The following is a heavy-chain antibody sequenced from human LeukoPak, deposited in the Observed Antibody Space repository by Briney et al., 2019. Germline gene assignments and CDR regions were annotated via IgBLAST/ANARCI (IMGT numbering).Heavy chain of an antibody. V-gene: IGHV1-69*06. CDR1: GGTFSSYA. D-gene: IGHD6-19*01. CDR2: IIPIFGTA. CDR3: AKYKSSGWAYPFDY. Sequence: WASVKVSCKASGGTFSSYAISWVRQAPGQGLEWMGGIIPIFGTANYAQKFQGRVTITADKSTSTAYMELSSLRSEDTAVYYCAKYKSSGWAYPFDYWGQGTLVTVSS. J-gene: IGHJ4*02.